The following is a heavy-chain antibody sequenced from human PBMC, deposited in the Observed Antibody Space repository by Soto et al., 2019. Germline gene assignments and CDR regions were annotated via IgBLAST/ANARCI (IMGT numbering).Heavy chain of an antibody. CDR2: INPNSGDT. CDR3: ARVRTYYDSSGSLDY. CDR1: GYTFTGYF. Sequence: ASVKVSCKPSGYTFTGYFMHWVRQAPGQGLEWMGWINPNSGDTNYAQKFQARVTMTRDMSISTAYMELRRLTSDDTAVYYCARVRTYYDSSGSLDYWGQGTLVTVSS. V-gene: IGHV1-2*02. J-gene: IGHJ4*02. D-gene: IGHD3-22*01.